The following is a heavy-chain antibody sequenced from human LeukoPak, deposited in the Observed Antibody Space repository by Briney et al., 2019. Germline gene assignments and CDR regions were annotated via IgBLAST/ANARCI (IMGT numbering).Heavy chain of an antibody. CDR1: GFTFSSYG. CDR3: ARMPAAIDY. Sequence: GRSLRLSCAASGFTFSSYGMHWVRQAPGKGLEWVSSISSGNDYIYYADSLKGRFTISRDNPTNSLYLQMNSLTVEDTALYFCARMPAAIDYWGQGTLVTVSS. J-gene: IGHJ4*02. V-gene: IGHV3-21*01. CDR2: ISSGNDYI. D-gene: IGHD2-2*01.